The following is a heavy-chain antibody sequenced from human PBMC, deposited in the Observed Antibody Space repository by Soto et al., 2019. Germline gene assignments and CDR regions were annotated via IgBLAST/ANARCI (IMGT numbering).Heavy chain of an antibody. CDR3: AKHEGYCSTTTCSNFDF. CDR1: EVTCTSYW. J-gene: IGHJ4*02. Sequence: GQLLKISCKGSEVTCTSYWIACVSQMPGKGLEWMGIIYPGDSDSSYSPSFQGQVTISADKSINTAYLHWSSLKASDTAIYYCAKHEGYCSTTTCSNFDFWGQGPLVTVSS. CDR2: IYPGDSDS. V-gene: IGHV5-51*01. D-gene: IGHD2-2*01.